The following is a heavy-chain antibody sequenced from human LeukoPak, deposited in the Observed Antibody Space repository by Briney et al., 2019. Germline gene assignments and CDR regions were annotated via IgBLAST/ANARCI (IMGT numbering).Heavy chain of an antibody. V-gene: IGHV1-69*06. D-gene: IGHD3-10*01. CDR2: IIPIFGTA. CDR1: GGTFSNYA. J-gene: IGHJ4*02. Sequence: SVKVSCKASGGTFSNYATSWVRQAPGQGLEWMGGIIPIFGTANYAQKFRGRVTITADKSTRTAYMELSSLRSEDTAVYYCAKDVKMVPEAVDYWGQGTLVTVSS. CDR3: AKDVKMVPEAVDY.